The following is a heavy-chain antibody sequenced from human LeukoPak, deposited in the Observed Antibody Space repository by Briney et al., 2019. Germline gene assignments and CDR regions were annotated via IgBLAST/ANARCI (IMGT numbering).Heavy chain of an antibody. V-gene: IGHV3-53*01. CDR3: ARGPTWARFDS. D-gene: IGHD3-16*01. CDR2: IYSGGST. J-gene: IGHJ4*02. Sequence: GGSLRLSCAASGFTVSSNYMSWVRQAPGKGLEWVSVIYSGGSTYYADSVKGRFTISRDNSKNTLYLQMNSLRADDTAVYYCARGPTWARFDSWGQGTLVTVSS. CDR1: GFTVSSNY.